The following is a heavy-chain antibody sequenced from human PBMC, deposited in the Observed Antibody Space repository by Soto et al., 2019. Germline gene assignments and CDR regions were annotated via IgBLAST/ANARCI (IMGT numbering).Heavy chain of an antibody. CDR3: ARGVDYDLRYYYYMDV. V-gene: IGHV4-31*03. CDR1: GGSISSGGYY. CDR2: IYYSGST. D-gene: IGHD4-17*01. J-gene: IGHJ6*03. Sequence: SETLSLTCTVSGGSISSGGYYWSWIRQHPGKGLEWIGYIYYSGSTYYNPSLKSRVTISADTSKNQFSLKLSSVTAADTAVYYCARGVDYDLRYYYYMDVWGKGTTVTVSS.